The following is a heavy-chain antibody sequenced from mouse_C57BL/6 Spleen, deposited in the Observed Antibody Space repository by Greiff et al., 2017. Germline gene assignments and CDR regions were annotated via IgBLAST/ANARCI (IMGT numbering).Heavy chain of an antibody. D-gene: IGHD2-2*01. Sequence: EVMLVESGAELVRPGASVKLSCTASGFNIKDDYMHWVKQRPEQGLEWIGWIDPENGDTEYASKFQGKATITADTSSNTAYLPLSSLTSEDTAVYYCTTPYGSAWFAYWGQGTLVTVSA. CDR3: TTPYGSAWFAY. CDR1: GFNIKDDY. CDR2: IDPENGDT. V-gene: IGHV14-4*01. J-gene: IGHJ3*01.